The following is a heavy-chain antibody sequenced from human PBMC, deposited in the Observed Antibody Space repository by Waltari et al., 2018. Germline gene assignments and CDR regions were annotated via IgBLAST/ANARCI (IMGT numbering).Heavy chain of an antibody. CDR1: GYTLSEVS. CDR3: ARIIGSSSEPYYYYYYGMDV. Sequence: QVQLVQSGAEVKKPGASVKVSCKVSGYTLSEVSMHWVRQAPAKGLEWMGGCEPEEGETIYAQQCQDRVNMTEETSTDTAYMELRSLRSDDTAVYYCARIIGSSSEPYYYYYYGMDVWGQGTTVTVSS. CDR2: CEPEEGET. V-gene: IGHV1-24*01. D-gene: IGHD6-6*01. J-gene: IGHJ6*02.